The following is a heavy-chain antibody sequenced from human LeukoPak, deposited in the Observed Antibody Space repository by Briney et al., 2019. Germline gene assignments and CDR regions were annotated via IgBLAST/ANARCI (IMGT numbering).Heavy chain of an antibody. CDR1: GGSFRGYY. CDR2: INHSGST. V-gene: IGHV4-34*01. J-gene: IGHJ4*02. CDR3: ARWGRLQSVFDY. D-gene: IGHD5-24*01. Sequence: SETLSLTCAVYGGSFRGYYWSCIRQPPGKGLEWIGEINHSGSTNYNPSLKSRVTISVDTSKNQFSLKLSSVTAADTAVYYCARWGRLQSVFDYWGQGTLVTVSS.